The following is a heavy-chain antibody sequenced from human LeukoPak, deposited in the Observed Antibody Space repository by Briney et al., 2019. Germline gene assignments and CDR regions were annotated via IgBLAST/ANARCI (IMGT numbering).Heavy chain of an antibody. CDR1: GGSFSGYY. D-gene: IGHD6-19*01. CDR3: AREGVSIAVAGFDY. CDR2: INHSGST. Sequence: SETLSLTCAVYGGSFSGYYWSWIRQPPGKGLEWIGEINHSGSTNYNPSLKSRVTISVDTSKNQFSLKLSSVTAADTAVYYCAREGVSIAVAGFDYWGRGTLVSVSS. V-gene: IGHV4-34*01. J-gene: IGHJ4*02.